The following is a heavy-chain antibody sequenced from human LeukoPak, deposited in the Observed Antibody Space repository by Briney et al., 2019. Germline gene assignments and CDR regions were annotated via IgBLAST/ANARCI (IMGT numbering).Heavy chain of an antibody. CDR2: IYYSGST. D-gene: IGHD3-3*01. CDR1: GGSISSYY. CDR3: ASRIFVGAFDI. J-gene: IGHJ3*02. Sequence: SETLSLTCTVSGGSISSYYWSWIRQSPGKGLEWIGYIYYSGSTNYNPSLKSRVTISVDTSKNQFSLKLSSVTAADTAVYYCASRIFVGAFDIWGQGTMVTVSS. V-gene: IGHV4-59*01.